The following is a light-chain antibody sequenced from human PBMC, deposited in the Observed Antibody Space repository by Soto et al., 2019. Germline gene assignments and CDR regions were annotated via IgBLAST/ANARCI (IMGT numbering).Light chain of an antibody. CDR2: DTS. V-gene: IGKV3-15*01. Sequence: EIVMTQSPATLSVSPGERAALSCRASQSVSSKLAWYRQRPGQAPRLVIYDTSTRATGVPARFSGSGSGTEFTLTISSLQSEDFATYYCQQLNSYPLTFGGGTKVDIK. J-gene: IGKJ4*01. CDR1: QSVSSK. CDR3: QQLNSYPLT.